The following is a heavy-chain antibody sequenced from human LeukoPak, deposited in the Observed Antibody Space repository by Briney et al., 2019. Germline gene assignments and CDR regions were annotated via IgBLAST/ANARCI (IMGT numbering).Heavy chain of an antibody. J-gene: IGHJ4*02. CDR1: GGSISSGGYY. Sequence: SETLSLTCTVSGGSISSGGYYWSWIRQHPGKGLEWIGYIYYSGSTYYNPSLKSRVTISVDTSKNQFSLKLSSVTAADTAVYYRARAAPDPSYCSSTSCYTAYDYWGQGTLVTVSS. V-gene: IGHV4-31*03. CDR2: IYYSGST. CDR3: ARAAPDPSYCSSTSCYTAYDY. D-gene: IGHD2-2*02.